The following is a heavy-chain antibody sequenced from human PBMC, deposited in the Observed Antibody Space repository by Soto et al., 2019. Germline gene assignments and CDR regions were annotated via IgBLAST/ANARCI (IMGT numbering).Heavy chain of an antibody. CDR3: ARGSSRWDY. J-gene: IGHJ4*02. V-gene: IGHV4-4*07. D-gene: IGHD6-13*01. Sequence: SETLSLTSAVSGGSISGFYWSWIRQPAGKGLEWIGRIYSGGRNNYNPSLKSRVTMSVDTSKNQFSLRLSSVTAADTAMYYCARGSSRWDYWGQGTLVTVSS. CDR1: GGSISGFY. CDR2: IYSGGRN.